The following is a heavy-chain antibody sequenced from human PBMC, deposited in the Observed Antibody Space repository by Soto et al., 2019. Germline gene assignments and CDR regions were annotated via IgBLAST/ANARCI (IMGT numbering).Heavy chain of an antibody. CDR1: GGTFSSYA. CDR3: ARRIAAPQWWFDP. Sequence: VASVKVSCKASGGTFSSYAISWVRQAPGQGLEWMGGIIPIFGTANYAQKFQGRVTITADESTSTAYMELSSLRSEDTAVYYCARRIAAPQWWFDPCGQAPLVTVSS. CDR2: IIPIFGTA. V-gene: IGHV1-69*13. D-gene: IGHD6-6*01. J-gene: IGHJ5*02.